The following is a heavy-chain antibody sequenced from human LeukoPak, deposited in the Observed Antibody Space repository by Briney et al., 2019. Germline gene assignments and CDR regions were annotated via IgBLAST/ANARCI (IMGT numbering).Heavy chain of an antibody. CDR2: IKSETDGGTT. V-gene: IGHV3-15*01. CDR1: GFTFSNAW. D-gene: IGHD1-26*01. CDR3: AKDFGGSYYGGDAFDI. Sequence: GGSLRLSCAASGFTFSNAWMSWVRQAPGKGLEWVGRIKSETDGGTTDYAAPVKGRFTISRDDSKNTLYLQMNSLKAEDTAVYYCAKDFGGSYYGGDAFDIWGQGTMVIVSS. J-gene: IGHJ3*02.